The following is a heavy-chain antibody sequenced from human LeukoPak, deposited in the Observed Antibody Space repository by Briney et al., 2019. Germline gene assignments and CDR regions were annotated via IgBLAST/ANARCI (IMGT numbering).Heavy chain of an antibody. CDR3: AREPPDYDNTNSYSDAFDI. J-gene: IGHJ3*02. CDR2: IIPSFDTT. D-gene: IGHD3-22*01. V-gene: IGHV1-69*13. CDR1: GGTFNTFT. Sequence: SVKVSCKVSGGTFNTFTISWVRQTPGQGLEWMGNIIPSFDTTNYAQKFQDRVTITADETASTAYMELSSLRSEDTAVYFCAREPPDYDNTNSYSDAFDIWGQGTMVTVSS.